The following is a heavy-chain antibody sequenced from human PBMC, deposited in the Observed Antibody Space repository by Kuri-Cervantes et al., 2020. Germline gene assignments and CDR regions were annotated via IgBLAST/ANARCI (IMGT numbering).Heavy chain of an antibody. CDR3: AKGGYSSGWYFDY. CDR1: GFIFNNYG. CDR2: IWYDGSNK. V-gene: IGHV3-30*02. J-gene: IGHJ4*02. Sequence: GGSLRLSCAASGFIFNNYGMHWVRQAPGKGLEWVAVIWYDGSNKYYADSVKGRFTISRDNSKNTLYLQMNSLRAEDTAVYYCAKGGYSSGWYFDYWGQGTLVTVSS. D-gene: IGHD6-19*01.